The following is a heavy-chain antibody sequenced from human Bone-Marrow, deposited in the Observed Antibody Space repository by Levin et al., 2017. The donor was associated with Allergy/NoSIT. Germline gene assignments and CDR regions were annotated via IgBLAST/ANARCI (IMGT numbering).Heavy chain of an antibody. J-gene: IGHJ6*02. CDR2: ISSNGGDE. V-gene: IGHV3-30*18. CDR1: GFTFNYYA. CDR3: AKETTAGNIYFYGMDV. Sequence: GGSLRLSCAASGFTFNYYAMHWVRQAPGKGLEWVAVISSNGGDEFYADSVKGRFTVSRDNSKNTVFLNMNSLRAEDTAVYHCAKETTAGNIYFYGMDVWGLGTTVTASS. D-gene: IGHD6-13*01.